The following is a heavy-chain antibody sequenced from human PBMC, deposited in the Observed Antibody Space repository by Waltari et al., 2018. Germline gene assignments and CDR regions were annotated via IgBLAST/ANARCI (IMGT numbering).Heavy chain of an antibody. J-gene: IGHJ4*02. Sequence: QVQLQESGPGLVKPSETLSLTCAVSGYSIRSGYYWGWIRQPPGKGLEWIGSIYHSGSTYYNPSLKSRVTISVDTSKNQFSLKLSSVTAADTAVYYCARQLDYYYGSGSYYPFDYWGQGTLVTVSS. CDR3: ARQLDYYYGSGSYYPFDY. CDR2: IYHSGST. V-gene: IGHV4-38-2*01. CDR1: GYSIRSGYY. D-gene: IGHD3-10*01.